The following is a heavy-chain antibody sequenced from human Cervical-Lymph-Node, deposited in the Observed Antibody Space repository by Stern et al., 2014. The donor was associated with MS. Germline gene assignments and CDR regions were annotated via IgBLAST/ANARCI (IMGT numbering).Heavy chain of an antibody. Sequence: QVQLVQSGGGVVKPGRSLRLSCADSGFTFSSYAMHWVRQAPGKGLEWVAVISYDGSNKYYADSVKGRFTISRDNSKNTLYLQMNSLRAEDTAVYYCARDVAGNVDYSYDRYFQHWGQGTLVTVSS. V-gene: IGHV3-30*01. CDR1: GFTFSSYA. CDR2: ISYDGSNK. D-gene: IGHD3-22*01. J-gene: IGHJ1*01. CDR3: ARDVAGNVDYSYDRYFQH.